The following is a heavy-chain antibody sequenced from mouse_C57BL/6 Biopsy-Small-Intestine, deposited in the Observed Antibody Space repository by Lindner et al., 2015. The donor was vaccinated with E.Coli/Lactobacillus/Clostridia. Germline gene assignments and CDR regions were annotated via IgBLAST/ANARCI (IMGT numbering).Heavy chain of an antibody. CDR3: ARAHLRSVRFGRYYFDL. CDR2: INGGNGDT. J-gene: IGHJ4*01. D-gene: IGHD2-4*01. Sequence: SVKVSCKTSGYPXTSYAFHWVRQAPRQGLEWMGWINGGNGDTTYSQKFQDRLTISRDPSANTAYMELTGLRSEDSTIYYCARAHLRSVRFGRYYFDLWGQGTLVTVSS. CDR1: GYPXTSYA. V-gene: IGHV1-4*01.